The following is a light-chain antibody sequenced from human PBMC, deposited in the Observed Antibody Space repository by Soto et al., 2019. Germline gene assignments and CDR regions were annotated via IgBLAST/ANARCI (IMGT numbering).Light chain of an antibody. CDR1: QSISSN. CDR3: QQSYSTPWT. Sequence: DIHMTQSPYSLSASVGDRVTITCRASQSISSNLNWYQQKPGKAPKLLISAASGLQSGVPSRFSGSGSGTDFTLTISTLQPEDFATYYCQQSYSTPWTFGQGTKVDIK. CDR2: AAS. V-gene: IGKV1-39*01. J-gene: IGKJ1*01.